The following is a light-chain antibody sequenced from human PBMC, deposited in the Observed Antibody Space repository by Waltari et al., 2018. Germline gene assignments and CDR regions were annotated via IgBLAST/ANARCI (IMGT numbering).Light chain of an antibody. CDR3: CSYTSSTSVT. J-gene: IGLJ2*01. Sequence: SALTQPASVSGSPGQSITISCTGVGRDIGTHEYVSWYQQHPGKAPKLIIYDVSHRPSGVSNRFSGSKSGSSASLTISGLQAEDEADYYCCSYTSSTSVTFGGGTKVTVL. CDR2: DVS. CDR1: GRDIGTHEY. V-gene: IGLV2-14*03.